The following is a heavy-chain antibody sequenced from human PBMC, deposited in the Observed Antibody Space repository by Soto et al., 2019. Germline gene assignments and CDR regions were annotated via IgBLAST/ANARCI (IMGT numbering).Heavy chain of an antibody. CDR3: VRDIWGGPDI. V-gene: IGHV3-74*01. J-gene: IGHJ6*04. D-gene: IGHD3-3*01. CDR2: ITNDGKSA. CDR1: GFTFSSYW. Sequence: VQLVESGGGLVQPGGAMRLSCAASGFTFSSYWMQRGRQTPGKGLVWVRRITNDGKSAYYTDSVKGRFTIARENAKNTLYLAMNGPRGDYTSLVYCVRDIWGGPDIWGKGTTVIVTS.